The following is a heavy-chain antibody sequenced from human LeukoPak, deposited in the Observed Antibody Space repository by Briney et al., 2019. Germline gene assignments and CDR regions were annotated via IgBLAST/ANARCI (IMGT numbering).Heavy chain of an antibody. CDR2: MSPNSGDT. D-gene: IGHD7-27*01. V-gene: IGHV1-8*01. CDR3: ARGPPNWGYDY. CDR1: GDIITSYG. Sequence: ASVMVSCKATGDIITSYGFDGVRQATGQRPEWMGCMSPNSGDTGYAQKFQDRVTMTRNTSISTAYMELSSLRSDDTAVYYCARGPPNWGYDYWGPGTLVTVSS. J-gene: IGHJ4*02.